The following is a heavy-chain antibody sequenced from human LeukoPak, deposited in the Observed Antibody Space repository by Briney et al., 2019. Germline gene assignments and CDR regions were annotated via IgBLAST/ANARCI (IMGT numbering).Heavy chain of an antibody. CDR2: ISGSGGST. CDR1: GFTFRSYG. Sequence: GGSLRLSCAASGFTFRSYGMHWVRQAPGKGLEWVSAISGSGGSTYYADSVKGRFTISRDNSKNTLYLQMNSLRAEDTAVYYCAKDRHDCSGGSCYPGNWFDPWGQGTLVTVSS. CDR3: AKDRHDCSGGSCYPGNWFDP. J-gene: IGHJ5*02. D-gene: IGHD2-15*01. V-gene: IGHV3-23*01.